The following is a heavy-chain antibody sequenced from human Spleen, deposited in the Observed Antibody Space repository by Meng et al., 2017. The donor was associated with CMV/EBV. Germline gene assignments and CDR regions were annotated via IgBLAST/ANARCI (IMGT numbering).Heavy chain of an antibody. CDR3: ASRYSGYEDVWYFDY. J-gene: IGHJ4*02. Sequence: GESLKISCAASGFSFSSYGMHWVRQAPGTGLEWVAVTWYDGSNQYYADSVKGRFTISRDNSKNTLYLQMTSLRAEDTAVYYCASRYSGYEDVWYFDYWGQGTLVTVSS. D-gene: IGHD5-12*01. CDR2: TWYDGSNQ. CDR1: GFSFSSYG. V-gene: IGHV3-33*01.